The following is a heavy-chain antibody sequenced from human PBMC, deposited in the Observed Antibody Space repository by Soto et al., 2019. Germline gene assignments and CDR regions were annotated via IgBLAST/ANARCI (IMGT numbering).Heavy chain of an antibody. J-gene: IGHJ4*02. Sequence: SETLSLTCTVSGDSFSSYYWSWIRQPPGKGLKWIGYIYYSGSTNYNPSLKSRVTISVDTSKNQFSLNLISVTTAYIAVFFCAREGNLGRWIQPLDSWGQGTLDTVS. CDR1: GDSFSSYY. CDR3: AREGNLGRWIQPLDS. V-gene: IGHV4-59*01. CDR2: IYYSGST. D-gene: IGHD2-2*03.